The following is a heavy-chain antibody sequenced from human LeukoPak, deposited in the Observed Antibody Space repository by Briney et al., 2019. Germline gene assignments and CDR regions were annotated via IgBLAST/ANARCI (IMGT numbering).Heavy chain of an antibody. Sequence: GGSLRLSCATSGFTFSSYAMSWVRQAPGKGLEWVSVIYSGGSTYYADSVKGRFTISRDNSKNTLYLQMNSLRAEDTAVYYCARGPGVVVVAATSDDDAFDIWGQGTMVTVSS. D-gene: IGHD2-15*01. CDR2: IYSGGST. V-gene: IGHV3-53*01. CDR1: GFTFSSYA. J-gene: IGHJ3*02. CDR3: ARGPGVVVVAATSDDDAFDI.